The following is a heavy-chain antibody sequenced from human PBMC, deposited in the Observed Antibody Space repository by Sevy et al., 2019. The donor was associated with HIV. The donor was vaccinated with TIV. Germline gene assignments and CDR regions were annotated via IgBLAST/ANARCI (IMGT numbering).Heavy chain of an antibody. CDR2: IARNSYEAYGGTT. CDR3: SRGLATADTPEYYFDY. Sequence: GGSLRLSCAASGFTFDDYAMSWFRQAPGKGLEWVAFIARNSYEAYGGTTEYAASVKGRFIIPRDGSKSIAYLQMNSLKTEDTAVYYCSRGLATADTPEYYFDYWGQGTLVTVSS. CDR1: GFTFDDYA. J-gene: IGHJ4*02. D-gene: IGHD5-12*01. V-gene: IGHV3-49*01.